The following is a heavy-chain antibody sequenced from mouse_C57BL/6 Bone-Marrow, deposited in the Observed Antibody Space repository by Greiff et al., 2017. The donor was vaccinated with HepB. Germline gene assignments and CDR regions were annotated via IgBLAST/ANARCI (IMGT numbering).Heavy chain of an antibody. CDR1: GYSITSGYY. CDR2: ISYDGSN. Sequence: VQLKESGPGLVKPSQSLSLTCSVTGYSITSGYYWNWIRQFPGNKLEWMGYISYDGSNNYNPSLKNRISITRDTSKNQFFLKLNSVTTEDTATYYCARETTVVAFDYWGQGTTLTVSS. D-gene: IGHD1-1*01. V-gene: IGHV3-6*01. CDR3: ARETTVVAFDY. J-gene: IGHJ2*01.